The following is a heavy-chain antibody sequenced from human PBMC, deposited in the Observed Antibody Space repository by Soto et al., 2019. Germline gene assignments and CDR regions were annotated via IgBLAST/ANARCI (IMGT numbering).Heavy chain of an antibody. CDR3: ARGGSDSLDWEDNWCDP. Sequence: PSETLSLTCTVSGGSINRYFWSWIRQPPGKGLEWIGYIYYNGNTNYNPSLKSRVTMSVDTSKNHFSLKLNSVTAADTAVYYCARGGSDSLDWEDNWCDPWGQGTLVTV. D-gene: IGHD3-9*01. J-gene: IGHJ5*02. V-gene: IGHV4-59*01. CDR2: IYYNGNT. CDR1: GGSINRYF.